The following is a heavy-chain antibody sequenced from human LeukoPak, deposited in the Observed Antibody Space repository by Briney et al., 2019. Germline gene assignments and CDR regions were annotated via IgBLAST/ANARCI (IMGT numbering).Heavy chain of an antibody. Sequence: SETLSLTCTVSGGSISSYYWSWIRQPPGKGPEWIGYIYYSGSTNYNPSLKSRVTLSVDTSKNQFSLKLSSVTAADTAVYYCARGVVPAANRRNWFDPWGQGTLVTVSS. D-gene: IGHD2-2*01. CDR3: ARGVVPAANRRNWFDP. V-gene: IGHV4-59*01. CDR1: GGSISSYY. J-gene: IGHJ5*02. CDR2: IYYSGST.